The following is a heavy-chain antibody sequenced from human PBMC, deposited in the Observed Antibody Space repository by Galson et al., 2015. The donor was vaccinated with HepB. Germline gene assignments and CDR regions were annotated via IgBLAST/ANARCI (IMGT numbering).Heavy chain of an antibody. D-gene: IGHD2-2*02. V-gene: IGHV1-24*01. J-gene: IGHJ5*02. CDR1: GYTLTELS. Sequence: SVKVSCKVSGYTLTELSMHWVRQAPGKGLKWMGGFDPEDGETIYAQKFQGRVTMTEDTSTDTAYMELSSLRSEDTAVYYCAIGHGRCSSTSCYTLNWFDPWGQGTLVTVSS. CDR3: AIGHGRCSSTSCYTLNWFDP. CDR2: FDPEDGET.